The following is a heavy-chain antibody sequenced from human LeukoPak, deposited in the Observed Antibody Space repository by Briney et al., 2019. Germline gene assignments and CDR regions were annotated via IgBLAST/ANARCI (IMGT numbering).Heavy chain of an antibody. D-gene: IGHD2/OR15-2a*01. V-gene: IGHV3-30*14. J-gene: IGHJ4*02. CDR3: ARAGIEGAFDY. Sequence: GGSLRLSCAASGFTFNDYAMYWVRQAPGKGLEWVTLISYDGYDKSYADSVKGRFTISRDNSKNTLYLQMNSLRAEDTAVYYCARAGIEGAFDYWGQGTLVTVSS. CDR2: ISYDGYDK. CDR1: GFTFNDYA.